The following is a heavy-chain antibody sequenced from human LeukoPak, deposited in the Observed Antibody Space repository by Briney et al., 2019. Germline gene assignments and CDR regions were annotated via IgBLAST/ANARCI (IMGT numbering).Heavy chain of an antibody. D-gene: IGHD3-3*01. V-gene: IGHV4-59*01. J-gene: IGHJ5*02. Sequence: SETLSLTCTVSGVSISSYYWSWIRQPPGKGLEWIGYIYYSGSTNYNPSLKSRVTISVDTSKNQFSLKLSSVTAADTAVYYCAKGISTSWSGYYNNCFDPWGQGTLVTVSS. CDR2: IYYSGST. CDR3: AKGISTSWSGYYNNCFDP. CDR1: GVSISSYY.